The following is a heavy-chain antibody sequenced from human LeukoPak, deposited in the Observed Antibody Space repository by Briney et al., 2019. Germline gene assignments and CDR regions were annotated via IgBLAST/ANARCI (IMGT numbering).Heavy chain of an antibody. J-gene: IGHJ3*02. CDR1: GFTFSSYY. CDR3: ARDRGLDAFDI. Sequence: GSLRLSCAASGFTFSSYYMSWVRQAPGKGLEWVSYISSSGSTIYYADSVKGRFTISRDNAKNSLYLQMNSLRAEDTAVYYCARDRGLDAFDIWGQGTMVTVSS. V-gene: IGHV3-48*04. D-gene: IGHD3-16*01. CDR2: ISSSGSTI.